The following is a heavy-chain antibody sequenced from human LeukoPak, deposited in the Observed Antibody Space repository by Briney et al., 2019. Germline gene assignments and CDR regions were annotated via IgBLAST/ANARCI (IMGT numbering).Heavy chain of an antibody. CDR3: ARGVYGGPADS. CDR1: GFTLSNNS. J-gene: IGHJ4*02. D-gene: IGHD4-23*01. V-gene: IGHV3-21*01. Sequence: GGSLRLSCVASGFTLSNNSMNWVRQAPGKGLEWVSSISSSSSFIYYADTVKRRLTISRDNAKTSLYLQMNSLRAEDTAVYYCARGVYGGPADSWGQGTLVTVSP. CDR2: ISSSSSFI.